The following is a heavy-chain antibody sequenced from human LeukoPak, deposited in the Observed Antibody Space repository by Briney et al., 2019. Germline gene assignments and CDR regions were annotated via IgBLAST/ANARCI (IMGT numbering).Heavy chain of an antibody. CDR3: ARHRDGYNTFDY. CDR1: GFTFSSYW. V-gene: IGHV3-7*01. CDR2: TKQDGSGK. J-gene: IGHJ4*02. D-gene: IGHD5-24*01. Sequence: GGSLRLSCAASGFTFSSYWMSWVRQAPGKGLEWVANTKQDGSGKYYVGSVKGRFTISRDNAKNLLYLQMNSLRAEDTAVYYCARHRDGYNTFDYWGQGTLVTVSS.